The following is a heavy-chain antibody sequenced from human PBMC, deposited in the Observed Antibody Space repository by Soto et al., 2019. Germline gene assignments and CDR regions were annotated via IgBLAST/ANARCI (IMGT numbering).Heavy chain of an antibody. CDR1: GGSSSSYY. J-gene: IGHJ6*02. CDR3: ARSDYYGSGSYYRYYGMDV. Sequence: SETLSLTCTVSGGSSSSYYGSWIRQPPGKGLEWIGYIYYSGSTNYNPSLKSRVTISVDTSKNQFSLKLSSVTAADTAVYYCARSDYYGSGSYYRYYGMDVWGQGTTVTVSS. CDR2: IYYSGST. D-gene: IGHD3-10*01. V-gene: IGHV4-59*01.